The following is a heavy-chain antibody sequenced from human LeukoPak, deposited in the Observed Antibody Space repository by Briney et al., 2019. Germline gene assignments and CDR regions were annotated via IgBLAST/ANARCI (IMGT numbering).Heavy chain of an antibody. Sequence: KPSETLSLTCTVSGGSISSYYWSWIRQPPGKGLEWIGYIYYSGSTNYNPSLKSRVTISVDTSKNQFSLKLSSVTAADTAVYYCARDRGYGDYGARFYYYGMDVWGQGTTVTVSS. CDR3: ARDRGYGDYGARFYYYGMDV. CDR2: IYYSGST. CDR1: GGSISSYY. J-gene: IGHJ6*02. D-gene: IGHD4-17*01. V-gene: IGHV4-59*01.